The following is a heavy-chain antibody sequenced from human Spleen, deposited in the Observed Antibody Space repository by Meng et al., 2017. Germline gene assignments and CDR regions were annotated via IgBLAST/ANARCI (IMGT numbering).Heavy chain of an antibody. CDR1: GGSFSDYY. J-gene: IGHJ4*02. V-gene: IGHV4-34*01. D-gene: IGHD4-11*01. CDR2: INHSGST. Sequence: HVQLQQWGPGRLKPSETLSLTCDVSGGSFSDYYWSWIRQPPGKGLEWIGEINHSGSTNYNPSLESRATISVDTSQNNLSLKLSSVTAADSAVYYCARGPTTMAHDFDYWGQGTLVTVSS. CDR3: ARGPTTMAHDFDY.